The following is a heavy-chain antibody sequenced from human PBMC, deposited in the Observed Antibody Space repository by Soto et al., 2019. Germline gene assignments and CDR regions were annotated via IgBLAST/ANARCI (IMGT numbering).Heavy chain of an antibody. CDR1: GGTFSTYA. CDR2: IIPMFGTA. CDR3: ASGIQLWLRRINNGYSG. D-gene: IGHD5-18*01. Sequence: QVQLVQSGAEVKKPESSVKVSCKAPGGTFSTYAISWVRQAPGQGLEWMGGIIPMFGTANYAQRFQDRVTMTADEATNTVDRELSSLRSEDTAVYFCASGIQLWLRRINNGYSGWGQGTLVTVSS. V-gene: IGHV1-69*12. J-gene: IGHJ4*02.